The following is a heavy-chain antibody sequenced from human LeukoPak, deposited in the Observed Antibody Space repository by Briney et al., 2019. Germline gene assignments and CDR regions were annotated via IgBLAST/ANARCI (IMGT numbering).Heavy chain of an antibody. J-gene: IGHJ5*02. CDR3: ARAPYDSSRWRDNWFDP. D-gene: IGHD6-13*01. CDR2: ISAYNGNT. CDR1: GYTFTSYG. Sequence: GASVKVSCKASGYTFTSYGISWVRQAPGQGLEWMGWISAYNGNTNYAQKLQGRVTMTTDTSTSTAYMELRSLRSDDTAVYYCARAPYDSSRWRDNWFDPWGQGTLVTVSS. V-gene: IGHV1-18*01.